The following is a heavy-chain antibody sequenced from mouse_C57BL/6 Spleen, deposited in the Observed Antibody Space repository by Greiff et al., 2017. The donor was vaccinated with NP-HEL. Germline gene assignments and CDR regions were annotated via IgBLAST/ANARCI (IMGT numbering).Heavy chain of an antibody. CDR3: ARGGNYEAY. CDR1: GYTFTSYG. D-gene: IGHD2-1*01. J-gene: IGHJ3*01. V-gene: IGHV1-81*01. CDR2: IYPRSGNT. Sequence: VQLQQSGAELARPGASVKLSCKASGYTFTSYGISWVKQRTGQGLEWIGEIYPRSGNTYYNEKFKGKATLTADKSSSTAYMELRSLTSEDSAVYFCARGGNYEAYWGQGTLVTVSA.